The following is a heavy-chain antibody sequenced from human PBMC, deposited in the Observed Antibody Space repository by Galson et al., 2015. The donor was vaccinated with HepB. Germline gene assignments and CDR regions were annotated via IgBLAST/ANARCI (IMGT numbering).Heavy chain of an antibody. D-gene: IGHD3-10*01. J-gene: IGHJ2*01. Sequence: SLRLSCAASGFTFDDYAMHWVRQAPGKGLEWVSGISWNSGSIGYADSVKGRFTISRDNAKNSLYLQMNSLRAEDTALYYCAKALTYGSGSYYMVGYFDLWGRGTLVTVSS. CDR3: AKALTYGSGSYYMVGYFDL. V-gene: IGHV3-9*01. CDR2: ISWNSGSI. CDR1: GFTFDDYA.